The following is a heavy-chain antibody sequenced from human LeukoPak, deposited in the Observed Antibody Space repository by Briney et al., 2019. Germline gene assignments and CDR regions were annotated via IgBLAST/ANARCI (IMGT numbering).Heavy chain of an antibody. V-gene: IGHV1-24*01. CDR3: ATAGNYYDSSGYSF. CDR1: GYTLTELS. Sequence: ASVKVSCKVSGYTLTELSMHWVRQAPGKGLEWMGGFDPEDGETIYAQKFQGRVTMTEDTSTDTAYMELSSLRSEDTAVYYCATAGNYYDSSGYSFWGQGTLVTVSS. J-gene: IGHJ4*02. D-gene: IGHD3-22*01. CDR2: FDPEDGET.